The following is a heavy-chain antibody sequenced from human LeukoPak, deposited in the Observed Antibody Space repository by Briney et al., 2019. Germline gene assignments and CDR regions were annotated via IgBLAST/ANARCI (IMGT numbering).Heavy chain of an antibody. CDR2: ISSSSSYI. J-gene: IGHJ4*02. V-gene: IGHV3-21*01. D-gene: IGHD2-2*01. CDR3: ASLELYCSSTSCYDY. CDR1: GFTFSSYS. Sequence: GGSLRLSCAASGFTFSSYSMNWVRQAPGKGLEWVSSISSSSSYIYYAVSVKGRFTISRDNAKNSLYLQMNSLRAEDTAVYYCASLELYCSSTSCYDYWGQGTLVTVSS.